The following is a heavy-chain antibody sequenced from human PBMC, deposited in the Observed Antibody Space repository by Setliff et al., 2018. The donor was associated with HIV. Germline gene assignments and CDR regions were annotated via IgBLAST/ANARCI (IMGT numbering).Heavy chain of an antibody. CDR1: GGSFNTSSYC. CDR3: ARGETDDVFDI. J-gene: IGHJ3*02. V-gene: IGHV4-39*07. CDR2: VYYTGNT. Sequence: PSETLSLTCSVSGGSFNTSSYCWGWIRQPPGKGLQWIGSVYYTGNTISNPSLKSRLTMAVDTSKNQFSLNLTSVTAADTAIYYCARGETDDVFDIWGQGTMVTVSS.